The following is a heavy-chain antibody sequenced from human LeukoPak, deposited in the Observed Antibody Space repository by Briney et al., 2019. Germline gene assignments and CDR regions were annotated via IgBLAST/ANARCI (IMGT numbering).Heavy chain of an antibody. Sequence: PRGSLRLSCAASGFTVSSNYLSWVRQAPGKGLEWVSVIYSGGSTYYADSVKGRFTISRDNSKNTLYLQMNSLRAEDTAVYYCAKDTLATVTDFDYWGQGTPVTVSS. CDR2: IYSGGST. V-gene: IGHV3-53*01. J-gene: IGHJ4*02. D-gene: IGHD4-11*01. CDR3: AKDTLATVTDFDY. CDR1: GFTVSSNY.